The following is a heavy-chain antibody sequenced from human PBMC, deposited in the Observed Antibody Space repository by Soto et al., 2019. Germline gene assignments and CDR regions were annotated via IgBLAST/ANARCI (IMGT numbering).Heavy chain of an antibody. Sequence: SGPTLVNPTRTLTLTCTVSGFSLSTTEMRMSWIRQPPGKALEWLARVDWDDEKFYSRSLKTRLTISKDTSKNQVVLTMTNMDPVDTATYYCGRSRRGDYAFDIWGQGTVVTVSS. CDR1: GFSLSTTEMR. J-gene: IGHJ3*02. CDR3: GRSRRGDYAFDI. D-gene: IGHD4-17*01. V-gene: IGHV2-70*04. CDR2: VDWDDEK.